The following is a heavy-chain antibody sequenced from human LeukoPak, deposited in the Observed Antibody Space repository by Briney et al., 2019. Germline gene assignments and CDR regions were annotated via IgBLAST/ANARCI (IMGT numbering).Heavy chain of an antibody. D-gene: IGHD5-18*01. V-gene: IGHV3-33*06. CDR2: IWYDGSNK. CDR3: AKDSAIGAYNWFDP. CDR1: GFTFSSYG. Sequence: GGSLRLSCAASGFTFSSYGMHWVRQAPGKGLEWVAVIWYDGSNKYYADSVKGRFTISRDNSKNTLYLQMNSLRAEDTAVYHCAKDSAIGAYNWFDPWGQGTLVTVSS. J-gene: IGHJ5*02.